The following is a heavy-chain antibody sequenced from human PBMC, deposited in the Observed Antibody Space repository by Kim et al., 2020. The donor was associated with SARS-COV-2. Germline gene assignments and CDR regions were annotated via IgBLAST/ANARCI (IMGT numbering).Heavy chain of an antibody. CDR2: IGSAGDT. J-gene: IGHJ3*02. D-gene: IGHD2-2*01. V-gene: IGHV3-13*04. CDR3: AREQYCSSTSCYLAAVGVFDI. CDR1: GFTFSISD. Sequence: GGSLRLSCAASGFTFSISDFHWVRQAPGKGLEWVSAIGSAGDTYYSGSVKGRFTISREYVKNSLYLQMNSLRAGDTAVYFCAREQYCSSTSCYLAAVGVFDIWGPGTMVTVSS.